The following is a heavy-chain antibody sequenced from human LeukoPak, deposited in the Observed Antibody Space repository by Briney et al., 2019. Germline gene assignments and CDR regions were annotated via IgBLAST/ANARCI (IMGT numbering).Heavy chain of an antibody. CDR1: GGSISSRSYY. CDR2: IYHSGST. Sequence: PSETLSLTCNVFGGSISSRSYYWSWLRQPPGKGLEWIATIYHSGSTYYNASLKSRVTISVDTSKSHFSLKLSSVTAADTAMYYCARYTGVNGYYFDYWGQGTLVTVSS. D-gene: IGHD2-8*01. V-gene: IGHV4-39*02. J-gene: IGHJ4*02. CDR3: ARYTGVNGYYFDY.